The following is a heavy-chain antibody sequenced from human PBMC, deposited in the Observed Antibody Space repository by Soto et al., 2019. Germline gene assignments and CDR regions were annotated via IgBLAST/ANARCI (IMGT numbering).Heavy chain of an antibody. D-gene: IGHD2-21*01. Sequence: GVSLRVWYKASGCTCINYGIRWMRQMPGKGLEXMGXXYXXDXXXXXSXXXQGQVTISADKSVTTAYLQSSSLKASDSAMYYCAGVQGGGGVIGHFWGQGTLVTATS. V-gene: IGHV5-51*01. CDR2: XYXXDXXX. CDR1: GCTCINYG. J-gene: IGHJ4*02. CDR3: AGVQGGGGVIGHF.